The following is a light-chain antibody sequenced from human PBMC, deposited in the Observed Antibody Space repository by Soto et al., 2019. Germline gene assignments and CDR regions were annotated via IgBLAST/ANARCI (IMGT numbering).Light chain of an antibody. CDR2: DAS. CDR3: QQRSNF. V-gene: IGKV3-11*01. CDR1: QSVSSY. Sequence: EIVLTQSPATLSLSPGERATLSCRASQSVSSYLAWYQQKPGQAPRLLIYDASNRATGIPARFSGSGSGTDFTLTINSLEPEDFAVYYCQQRSNFFGPGTKVDIK. J-gene: IGKJ3*01.